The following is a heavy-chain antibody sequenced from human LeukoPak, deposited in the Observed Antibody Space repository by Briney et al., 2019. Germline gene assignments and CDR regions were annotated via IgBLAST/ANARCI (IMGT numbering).Heavy chain of an antibody. J-gene: IGHJ4*02. CDR1: GFPFSTFS. CDR2: ISHDASSK. V-gene: IGHV3-30-3*01. Sequence: GGSLRLSCAASGFPFSTFSMHWVRQAPGKGLDGVAVISHDASSKYYADSVKGRFTISRDNSKNPLYLQMNSLRAEDTAVYYCPRMSGSSSYGGGFDYWGQGTLVTVSS. D-gene: IGHD6-6*01. CDR3: PRMSGSSSYGGGFDY.